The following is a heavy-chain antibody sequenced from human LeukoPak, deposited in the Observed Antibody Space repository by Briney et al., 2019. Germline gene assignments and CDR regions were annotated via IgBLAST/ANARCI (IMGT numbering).Heavy chain of an antibody. CDR2: INSDGSST. CDR1: GFTFSSYG. J-gene: IGHJ2*01. Sequence: GGSLRLSCAASGFTFSSYGMHWVRQAPGKGLVWVSRINSDGSSTCYADSVKGRFTLSTDNAKNTLYLQMNSLRAEDTAVYYCARAASNIVVAGDWYFDLWGRGTLVTVSS. CDR3: ARAASNIVVAGDWYFDL. V-gene: IGHV3-74*01. D-gene: IGHD6-19*01.